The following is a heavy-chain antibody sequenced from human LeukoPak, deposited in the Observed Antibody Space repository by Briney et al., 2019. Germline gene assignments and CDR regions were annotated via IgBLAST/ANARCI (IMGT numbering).Heavy chain of an antibody. D-gene: IGHD6-13*01. Sequence: GGSLRLSCTASGFTFSDYAMSWVRQAPGKGLEWVGFIRSKAFGGTTEYAASVKGRFTISRDDSKSIAYLQMNSLKTEDTAVYYCTREASLIVATSYGYSSSNGLGYFDYWGQGTLVTVSS. J-gene: IGHJ4*02. CDR1: GFTFSDYA. CDR2: IRSKAFGGTT. V-gene: IGHV3-49*04. CDR3: TREASLIVATSYGYSSSNGLGYFDY.